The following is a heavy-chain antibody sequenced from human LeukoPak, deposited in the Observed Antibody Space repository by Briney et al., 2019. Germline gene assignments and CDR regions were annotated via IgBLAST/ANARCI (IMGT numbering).Heavy chain of an antibody. CDR2: VSGGSSTI. CDR3: ARDMVLMVYANDAFDI. D-gene: IGHD2-8*01. J-gene: IGHJ3*02. CDR1: GFTFSSHA. Sequence: PGGSLRLSCAASGFTFSSHAMSWVRQAPGKGLGWVSYVSGGSSTIYYADSVKGRFTISRDNAKNSLYLQMNSLRAENTAVYYCARDMVLMVYANDAFDIWGQGTMVTVSS. V-gene: IGHV3-48*01.